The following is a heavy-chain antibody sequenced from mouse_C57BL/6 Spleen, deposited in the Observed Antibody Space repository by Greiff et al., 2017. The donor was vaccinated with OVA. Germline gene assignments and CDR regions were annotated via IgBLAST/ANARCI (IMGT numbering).Heavy chain of an antibody. CDR2: IHPSDSDT. J-gene: IGHJ4*01. V-gene: IGHV1-74*01. D-gene: IGHD1-1*01. Sequence: QVQLQQPGAELVKPGASVKVSCKASGYTFTSYWMHWVKQRPGQGLEWIGRIHPSDSDTNYNQKFKGKATLTVDKSSSTAYMQLSSLTSEDSAVYDCAIRYGSSYDYAMDYWGQGTSVTVSS. CDR3: AIRYGSSYDYAMDY. CDR1: GYTFTSYW.